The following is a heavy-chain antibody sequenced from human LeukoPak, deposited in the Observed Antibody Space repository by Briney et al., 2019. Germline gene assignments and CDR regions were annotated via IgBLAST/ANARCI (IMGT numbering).Heavy chain of an antibody. V-gene: IGHV3-48*01. Sequence: GGSLRLSCAASGFTFSSYSMNWVRQAPGKGLEWVSYISSSSSTIYYADSVKGRFTISRDNAKNSLYLQMNSLRAEDTAVYYCARDVHSEDIVGATVFDYWGQGTLVTVSS. CDR2: ISSSSSTI. J-gene: IGHJ4*02. CDR1: GFTFSSYS. CDR3: ARDVHSEDIVGATVFDY. D-gene: IGHD1-26*01.